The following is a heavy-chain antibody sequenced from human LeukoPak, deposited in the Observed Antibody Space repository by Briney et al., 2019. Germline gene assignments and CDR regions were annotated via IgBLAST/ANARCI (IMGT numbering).Heavy chain of an antibody. V-gene: IGHV4-39*07. D-gene: IGHD6-19*01. J-gene: IGHJ6*03. CDR1: GGSISSSSYY. CDR2: IYYSGST. CDR3: ARYQDYSSGLSTYYYYYYMDV. Sequence: SETLSLTCTVSGGSISSSSYYWGWIRQPPGKGLEWIGSIYYSGSTYYNPSLKSRVTISEDTSKNQFSLKLSSVTAADTAVYYCARYQDYSSGLSTYYYYYYMDVWGKGTTVTVSS.